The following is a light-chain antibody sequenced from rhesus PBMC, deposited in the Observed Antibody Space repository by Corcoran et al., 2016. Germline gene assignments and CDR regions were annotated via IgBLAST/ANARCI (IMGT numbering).Light chain of an antibody. V-gene: IGKV1-44*03. CDR2: AAS. CDR3: QQHNSHPLT. CDR1: QAISSY. J-gene: IGKJ4*01. Sequence: DIQMTQSPSSLSAFVGDRVTITCRASQAISSYLAWYQQKPGKVPKCLIYAASALQSGVPSRFSGSGSGPVFPLTTRSLQPEDFATYYCQQHNSHPLTFGGGTKVELK.